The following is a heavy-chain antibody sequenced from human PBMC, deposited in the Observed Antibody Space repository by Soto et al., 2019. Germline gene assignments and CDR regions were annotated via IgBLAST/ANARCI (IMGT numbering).Heavy chain of an antibody. Sequence: SVKVSCKASGRPFSSYAISWVRHPPGQALEWMGGLIPIFGTANYAQKFQGRVTITADESTSTAYMELSSLRSEDTAVYYCARFSEDIVLVPAAQYYYYYGMDVWGQGTTVTVSS. CDR3: ARFSEDIVLVPAAQYYYYYGMDV. CDR1: GRPFSSYA. J-gene: IGHJ6*02. V-gene: IGHV1-69*13. D-gene: IGHD2-2*01. CDR2: LIPIFGTA.